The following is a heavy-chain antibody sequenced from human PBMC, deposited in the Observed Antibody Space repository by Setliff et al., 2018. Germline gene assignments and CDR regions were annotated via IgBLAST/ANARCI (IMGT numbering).Heavy chain of an antibody. V-gene: IGHV4-59*01. D-gene: IGHD6-19*01. CDR1: GGSISNYY. J-gene: IGHJ4*02. CDR3: AREGGGSGWTPDS. Sequence: PSETLSLTCTVSGGSISNYYWSWIRQSPGKGLEWIGFIYYNGRSDHNPSFQSRATMSVDRSKNQFSLNLRAMTAADTAVYYCAREGGGSGWTPDSWGQGTLVTVSS. CDR2: IYYNGRS.